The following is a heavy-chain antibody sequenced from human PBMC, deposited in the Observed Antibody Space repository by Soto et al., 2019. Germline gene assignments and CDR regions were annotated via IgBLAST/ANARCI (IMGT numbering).Heavy chain of an antibody. J-gene: IGHJ6*04. CDR2: INYNGNT. CDR1: GASISSHY. V-gene: IGHV4-59*08. Sequence: PSETLSLTCTVSGASISSHYWSWIRQAPGKGLEWIANINYNGNTNYNPSLKSRVTISVDTSKNQFSLTVISVTAADTAVYYCAGGGSIVVATRRLTDVWGRGTTVTVSS. CDR3: AGGGSIVVATRRLTDV. D-gene: IGHD3-22*01.